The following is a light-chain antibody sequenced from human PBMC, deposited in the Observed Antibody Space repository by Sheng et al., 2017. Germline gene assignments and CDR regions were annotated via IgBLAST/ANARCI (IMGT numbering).Light chain of an antibody. V-gene: IGKV3-20*01. CDR2: AAS. CDR1: QSVARD. J-gene: IGKJ4*01. Sequence: EVVMTQSPATLSVSPGESATLSCRASQSVARDFAWYQQKPGQAPRLLIYAASSRATGIPDRFSGSGSGTDFTLTITKLEPEDLAVYYCQQYGGSLTFGGGTKVE. CDR3: QQYGGSLT.